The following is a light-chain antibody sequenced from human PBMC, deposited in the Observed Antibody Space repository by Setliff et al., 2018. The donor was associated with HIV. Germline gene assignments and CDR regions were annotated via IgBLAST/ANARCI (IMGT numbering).Light chain of an antibody. CDR3: QSYDSSLSVYV. CDR2: GNN. V-gene: IGLV1-40*01. CDR1: SSSIGAGYD. Sequence: QSVLTQPPSVSGAPGQRVTISCTGSSSSIGAGYDVHWYQQLPGTAPKLLIYGNNNRPSGVPDRFSGSKSGTSASLAITGLQAEDEADYYCQSYDSSLSVYVFGTGTKVTVL. J-gene: IGLJ1*01.